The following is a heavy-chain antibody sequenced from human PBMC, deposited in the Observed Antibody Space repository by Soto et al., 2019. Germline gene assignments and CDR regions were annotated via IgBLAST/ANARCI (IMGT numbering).Heavy chain of an antibody. CDR2: ISSSGSTI. D-gene: IGHD3-9*01. Sequence: PGGSLRLSCAASGFTFSSYEMNWVRQAPGKGLEWVSYISSSGSTIYYADSVKGRFTISRDNAKSSLYLQMNSLRAEDTAVYYCARWIRDFGWQVFNWFDPWGQGTLVTVSS. CDR3: ARWIRDFGWQVFNWFDP. J-gene: IGHJ5*02. CDR1: GFTFSSYE. V-gene: IGHV3-48*03.